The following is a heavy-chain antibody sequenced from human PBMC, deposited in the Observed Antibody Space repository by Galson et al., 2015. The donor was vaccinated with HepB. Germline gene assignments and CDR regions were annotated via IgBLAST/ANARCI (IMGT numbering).Heavy chain of an antibody. CDR1: GDSVSSNSAA. CDR2: TYYRSKWYN. J-gene: IGHJ6*02. V-gene: IGHV6-1*01. Sequence: CAISGDSVSSNSAAWNWIRQSPSRGLEWLGRTYYRSKWYNDYAVSVKSRITINPDTSKNQLSLQLNSVTPEDTAVYYCARDVRSVAGSYYYYYYGMDVWGQGTTVTVSS. D-gene: IGHD6-19*01. CDR3: ARDVRSVAGSYYYYYYGMDV.